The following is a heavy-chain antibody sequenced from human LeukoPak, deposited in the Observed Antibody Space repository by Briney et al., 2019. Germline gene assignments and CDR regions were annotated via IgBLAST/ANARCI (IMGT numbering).Heavy chain of an antibody. J-gene: IGHJ3*02. CDR2: ISYDGSNK. Sequence: GRSLRLSCAASGFTFSSYGMHWVRQAPGKGLEWVAVISYDGSNKYYADSVKGRFTISRDNSKNTLYLQMNSLRAEDTALYYCARDQADYWSGYSLDAFDIWGQGTMVTVSS. CDR3: ARDQADYWSGYSLDAFDI. D-gene: IGHD3-3*01. V-gene: IGHV3-30*03. CDR1: GFTFSSYG.